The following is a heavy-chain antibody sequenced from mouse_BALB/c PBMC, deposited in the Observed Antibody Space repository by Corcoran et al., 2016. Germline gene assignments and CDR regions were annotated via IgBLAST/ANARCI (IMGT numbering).Heavy chain of an antibody. CDR1: GYSFTGYY. D-gene: IGHD2-1*01. Sequence: EVQLQQSGPELVKPGASVKISCKASGYSFTGYYMHWVKQSHVKSLEWIGRINPYNGATSYNQNFKDKVSLTVDKSSSTAYMELHSLTSEDSAVYYCARSLYGNGAMDYWGQGTSVTVSS. CDR2: INPYNGAT. J-gene: IGHJ4*01. V-gene: IGHV1-26*01. CDR3: ARSLYGNGAMDY.